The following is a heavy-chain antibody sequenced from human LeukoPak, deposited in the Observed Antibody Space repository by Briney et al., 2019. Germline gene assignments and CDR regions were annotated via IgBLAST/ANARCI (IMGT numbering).Heavy chain of an antibody. CDR1: GFTFRDSA. V-gene: IGHV3-30*04. D-gene: IGHD3-3*01. J-gene: IGHJ5*02. CDR2: ISDDGSKR. Sequence: GGSLRLSCSGAGFTFRDSAFHWVRQAPGKGLEWVAVISDDGSKRFYADSVKGRFTISRDNSRDTLYLHMQTLRPEDSAVYYCARESGFMMVGEINVDNWFDPWGQGTPVTVSS. CDR3: ARESGFMMVGEINVDNWFDP.